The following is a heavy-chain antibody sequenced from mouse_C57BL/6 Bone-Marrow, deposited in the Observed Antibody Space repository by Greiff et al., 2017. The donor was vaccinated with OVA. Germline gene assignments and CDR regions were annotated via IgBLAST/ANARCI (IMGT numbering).Heavy chain of an antibody. CDR2: IYPGDGDT. Sequence: VQGVESGAELVKPGASVKISCKASGYAFSTYWMNWVKQRPGKGLGWIGQIYPGDGDTNYNGKFKGKATLTAYKSSSTAYMQLSSLTSEDSAVYFCARGAYWGQGTLVTVSA. V-gene: IGHV1-80*01. CDR1: GYAFSTYW. CDR3: ARGAY. J-gene: IGHJ3*01.